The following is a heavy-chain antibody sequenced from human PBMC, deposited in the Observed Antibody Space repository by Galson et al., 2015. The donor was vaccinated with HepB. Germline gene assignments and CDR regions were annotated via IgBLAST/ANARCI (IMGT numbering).Heavy chain of an antibody. V-gene: IGHV5-10-1*01. CDR1: GYSFPSYW. D-gene: IGHD1-26*01. CDR3: ARSPRGIVGATGDY. Sequence: QSGAEVKKPGESLTISCKGSGYSFPSYWISWVRQIPGKGLEWKGRIDPSDSYTNYSQSFQGHVTISADKSISTACLQWSSLKASDTAMYYCARSPRGIVGATGDYWGQGTLATVSS. CDR2: IDPSDSYT. J-gene: IGHJ4*02.